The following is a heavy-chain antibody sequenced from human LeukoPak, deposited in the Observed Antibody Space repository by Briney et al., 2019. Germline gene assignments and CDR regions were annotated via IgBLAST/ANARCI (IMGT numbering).Heavy chain of an antibody. J-gene: IGHJ4*02. CDR3: ARDLYGDYSFDY. Sequence: GGSLRLSCAASGFTFTSYSMNWVRQAPGKGLELVSSISSSITYIYYADSVKGRFTISRDNARNSLYLQMNSLRAEDTAVYYCARDLYGDYSFDYWGQGTLVTVSS. CDR1: GFTFTSYS. CDR2: ISSSITYI. V-gene: IGHV3-21*01. D-gene: IGHD4-17*01.